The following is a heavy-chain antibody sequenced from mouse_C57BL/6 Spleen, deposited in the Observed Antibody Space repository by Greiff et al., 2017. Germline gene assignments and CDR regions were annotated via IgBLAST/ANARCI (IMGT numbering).Heavy chain of an antibody. V-gene: IGHV1-64*01. CDR1: GYTFTSYW. CDR2: IHPKSGST. J-gene: IGHJ3*01. CDR3: ATLYDVLAY. D-gene: IGHD2-3*01. Sequence: QVQLQQSGAELAKPGASVKLSCKASGYTFTSYWMRWVKQRPGQGLEWIGMIHPKSGSTYYNEKFKGKATLTVDKSSSTAYMHLSSLTSEDSAVYYCATLYDVLAYWGQGTLVTVSA.